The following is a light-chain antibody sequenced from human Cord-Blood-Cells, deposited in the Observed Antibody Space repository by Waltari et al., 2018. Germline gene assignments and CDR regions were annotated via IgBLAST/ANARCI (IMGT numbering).Light chain of an antibody. CDR2: EVS. Sequence: QSALTQPASVSGSPGQSITISCTGTSSDVGSYNLVSWYQQHPCKAPKLMVYEVSKRPSGVSNRCSGSKSGKTASLTISGLQAGDEADYYCCSYAGSYVFGTGTKVTVL. CDR1: SSDVGSYNL. J-gene: IGLJ1*01. V-gene: IGLV2-23*02. CDR3: CSYAGSYV.